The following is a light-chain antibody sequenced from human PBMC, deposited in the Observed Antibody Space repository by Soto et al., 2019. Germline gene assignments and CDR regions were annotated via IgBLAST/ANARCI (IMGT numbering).Light chain of an antibody. CDR3: QKYQSAPPA. CDR2: ASY. V-gene: IGKV1-12*01. CDR1: RGSPSW. Sequence: DIQMTQSPSSVSASVGDRVTITCRTSRGSPSWLAWQQESQGKAHKLLIVASYHHHGGVPSRFSGSGGGTDYTFTLSWRQPEDVATYYCQKYQSAPPAFAQGTNVDIK. J-gene: IGKJ1*01.